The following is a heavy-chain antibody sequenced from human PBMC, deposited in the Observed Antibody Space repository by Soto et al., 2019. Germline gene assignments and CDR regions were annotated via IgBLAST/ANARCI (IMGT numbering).Heavy chain of an antibody. CDR2: IYYSGST. J-gene: IGHJ4*02. V-gene: IGHV4-59*01. Sequence: SETLSLTCTVSGGSISSYYWSWIRQPPGKGLEWIGYIYYSGSTNYNPSLKSRVTISVDTSKNQFSLKLSSVTAADTAVYHCARGSRTDLFDYWGQGTLVTVSS. CDR1: GGSISSYY. D-gene: IGHD1-26*01. CDR3: ARGSRTDLFDY.